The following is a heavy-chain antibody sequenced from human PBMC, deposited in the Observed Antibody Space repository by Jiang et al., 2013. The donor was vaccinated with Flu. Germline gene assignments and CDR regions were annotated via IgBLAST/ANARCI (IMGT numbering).Heavy chain of an antibody. J-gene: IGHJ6*02. Sequence: ETLSLTCTVSGGSISSSSYYWGWIRQPPGKGLEWIGSIYYSGSTYYNPSLKSRVTISVDTSKNQFSLKLSSVTAADTAVYYCARQLRYFDWLADYYYYGMDVWGQGTTVTVSS. D-gene: IGHD3-9*01. CDR2: IYYSGST. V-gene: IGHV4-39*01. CDR3: ARQLRYFDWLADYYYYGMDV. CDR1: GGSISSSSYY.